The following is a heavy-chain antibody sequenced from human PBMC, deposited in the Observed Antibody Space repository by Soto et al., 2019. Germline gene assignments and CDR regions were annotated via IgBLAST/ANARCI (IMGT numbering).Heavy chain of an antibody. V-gene: IGHV1-18*01. CDR3: ARDTEAAGSHYFYGMDV. Sequence: SVKGACKAAGCPLTTYGIGWVRQAPGQGLEWMGCISTYNGNTNYAQNLQARVTMTTDTSTSTAYMELRSLRSDDTAVYYCARDTEAAGSHYFYGMDVWGQRTTVTVSS. CDR1: GCPLTTYG. D-gene: IGHD6-13*01. CDR2: ISTYNGNT. J-gene: IGHJ6*02.